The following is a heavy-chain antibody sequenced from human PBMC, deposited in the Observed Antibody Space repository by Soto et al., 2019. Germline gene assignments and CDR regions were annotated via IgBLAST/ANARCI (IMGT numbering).Heavy chain of an antibody. Sequence: QVQLVQSGAEVKKPGASVKVSCKASGYTFTSYAMHWVRQAPGQRLEWMGWINAGNGNTKYSQKFQGRVTITRDTSASTAYMELSSLRSEDTAVYYCARIRRFGESDNAFAIWGHGTMVTVSS. J-gene: IGHJ3*02. CDR3: ARIRRFGESDNAFAI. V-gene: IGHV1-3*01. CDR1: GYTFTSYA. D-gene: IGHD3-10*01. CDR2: INAGNGNT.